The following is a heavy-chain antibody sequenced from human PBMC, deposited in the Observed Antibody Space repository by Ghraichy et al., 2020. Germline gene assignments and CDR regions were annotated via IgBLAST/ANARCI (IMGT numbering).Heavy chain of an antibody. J-gene: IGHJ4*02. D-gene: IGHD2/OR15-2a*01. CDR2: IYSHGDT. CDR1: GFTVSSNF. Sequence: ETLSLTCAASGFTVSSNFMSWVRQAPGKGLEWVSLIYSHGDTYYADSVKGRFTISRDSSENTLFLQMNSLTTEDSGVYYCASARITNDYWGQGTLVTVSS. V-gene: IGHV3-66*01. CDR3: ASARITNDY.